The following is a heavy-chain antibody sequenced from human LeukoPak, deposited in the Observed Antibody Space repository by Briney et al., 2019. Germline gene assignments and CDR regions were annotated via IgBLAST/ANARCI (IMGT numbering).Heavy chain of an antibody. D-gene: IGHD3-3*01. CDR2: INPNSGGT. J-gene: IGHJ3*02. CDR1: GYALTGYY. Sequence: ASVTVSCKASGYALTGYYMHWVRQAPGQGPECMGWINPNSGGTNDAQKFQGSVTMTRDTSISTADMELSRLRSDDTSVYYCARDVWSGYYGAFDIWGQGTMVTVSS. V-gene: IGHV1-2*02. CDR3: ARDVWSGYYGAFDI.